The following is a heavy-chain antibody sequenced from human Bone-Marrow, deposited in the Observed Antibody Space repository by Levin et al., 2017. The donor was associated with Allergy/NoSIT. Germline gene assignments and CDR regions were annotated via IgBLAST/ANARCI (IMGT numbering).Heavy chain of an antibody. CDR3: VTLSGGAPGPDDDYYHDLDV. V-gene: IGHV3-9*01. CDR2: ISWNGGII. Sequence: SLKISCAASGFTFEDNAMHWVRQGPGKGLEWVAGISWNGGIIGYAESVKGRFTISRDNARNSLFLRMNSLRREDTALYYCVTLSGGAPGPDDDYYHDLDVWGQGIRVTVS. J-gene: IGHJ6*02. CDR1: GFTFEDNA. D-gene: IGHD6-13*01.